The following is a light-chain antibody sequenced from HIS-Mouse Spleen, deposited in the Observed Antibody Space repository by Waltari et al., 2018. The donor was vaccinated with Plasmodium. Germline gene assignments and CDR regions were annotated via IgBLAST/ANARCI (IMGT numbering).Light chain of an antibody. CDR1: SSDVGGYNY. V-gene: IGLV2-8*01. CDR3: SSYAGSNNLV. CDR2: EVS. Sequence: QSALTQPPSASGSPGQSVTISCTGTSSDVGGYNYVSWYQQHPGKAPKLMIYEVSKRPSGVPDRFSGSKSGTTASLTVSWLQAEDEADYYCSSYAGSNNLVFGGGTKLTVL. J-gene: IGLJ2*01.